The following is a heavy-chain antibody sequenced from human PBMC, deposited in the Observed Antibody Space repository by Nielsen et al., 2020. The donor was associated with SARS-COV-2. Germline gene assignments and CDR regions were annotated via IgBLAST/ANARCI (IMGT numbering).Heavy chain of an antibody. CDR3: ASLLGCSGGSCYSGAFDI. V-gene: IGHV4-31*03. D-gene: IGHD2-15*01. Sequence: SETLSLTCTVSGGSISSGGYYWSWIRQHPGKGLEWIGYIYYSGSTYYNPSLKSRVSISVDTSKNQFSLKLSSVTAADTAVYYCASLLGCSGGSCYSGAFDIWGQGTMVTVSS. J-gene: IGHJ3*02. CDR1: GGSISSGGYY. CDR2: IYYSGST.